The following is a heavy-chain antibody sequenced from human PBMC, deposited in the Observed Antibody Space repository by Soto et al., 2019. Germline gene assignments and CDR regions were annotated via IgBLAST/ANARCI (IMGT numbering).Heavy chain of an antibody. Sequence: EVQVVESGGGLVQPGGSLRISCAASGFTFNTYYMNWVRQAPGKGLEWVANIRQDGSDKYYVDSVKGRFTISRDNAKQSLYLQMNSLRTEDTAVYYCAAERGGRTTSAFDIWGQGTMVTVSS. D-gene: IGHD3-3*01. CDR3: AAERGGRTTSAFDI. V-gene: IGHV3-7*04. CDR1: GFTFNTYY. J-gene: IGHJ3*02. CDR2: IRQDGSDK.